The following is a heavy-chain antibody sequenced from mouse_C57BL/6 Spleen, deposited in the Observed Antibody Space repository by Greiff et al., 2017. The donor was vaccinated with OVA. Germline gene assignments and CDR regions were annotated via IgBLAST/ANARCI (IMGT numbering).Heavy chain of an antibody. V-gene: IGHV2-2*01. CDR3: ARNLDPLYYYGSSWGDFDY. CDR2: IWSGGST. D-gene: IGHD1-1*01. J-gene: IGHJ2*01. Sequence: QVQLKESGPGLVQPSQSLSITCTVSGFSLTSYGVHWVRQSPGKGLEWLGVIWSGGSTDYNAAFISRLSISKDNSKSQVFFKMNSLQADDTAIYYCARNLDPLYYYGSSWGDFDYWGQGTTLTVSS. CDR1: GFSLTSYG.